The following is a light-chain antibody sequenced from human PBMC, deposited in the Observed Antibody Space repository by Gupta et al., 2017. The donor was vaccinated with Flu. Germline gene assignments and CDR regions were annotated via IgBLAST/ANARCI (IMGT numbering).Light chain of an antibody. CDR1: QSVSSY. V-gene: IGKV3-11*01. J-gene: IGKJ2*01. CDR2: DAS. Sequence: EIVLTQSPATLSLSPGERATLSCRASQSVSSYLAWYQQKPGQAPRLLIYDASNRATGIPARFSGSGSGTEFTLTISSREPEDFAVYYCQQRSNWRGTFGQGTKLEIK. CDR3: QQRSNWRGT.